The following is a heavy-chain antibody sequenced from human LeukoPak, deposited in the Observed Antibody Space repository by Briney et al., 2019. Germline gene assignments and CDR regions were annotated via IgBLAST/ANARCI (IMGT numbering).Heavy chain of an antibody. D-gene: IGHD3-10*01. CDR3: ATDRVTMVRGGYRVVAFDI. Sequence: ASVKVSCKASGYTFSTYGISWVRQAPGQGFEWMGWISAYNGNTNYAQQFQGRVTMTEDTSTDTAYMELSSLRSEDTAVYYCATDRVTMVRGGYRVVAFDIWGQGTMVTVSS. CDR1: GYTFSTYG. V-gene: IGHV1-18*01. CDR2: ISAYNGNT. J-gene: IGHJ3*02.